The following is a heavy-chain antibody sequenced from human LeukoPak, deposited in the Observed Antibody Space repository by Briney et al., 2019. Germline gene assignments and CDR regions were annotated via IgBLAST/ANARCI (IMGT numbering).Heavy chain of an antibody. Sequence: SETLSLTCAVYGGSFSGYYWSWIRQPPGKGLEWIGEINHSGSTNYNPSLKSRVTISVDTSKNQFSLKLSSVTAADTAVYYCASLTPPMVRGAGDFDYWGQGTLVTVSS. J-gene: IGHJ4*02. CDR3: ASLTPPMVRGAGDFDY. CDR2: INHSGST. CDR1: GGSFSGYY. D-gene: IGHD3-10*01. V-gene: IGHV4-34*01.